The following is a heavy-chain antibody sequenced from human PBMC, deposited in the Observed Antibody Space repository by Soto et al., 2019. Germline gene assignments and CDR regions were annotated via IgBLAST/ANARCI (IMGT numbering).Heavy chain of an antibody. CDR1: GFTFSSYA. CDR3: ARALRDGPYYYYGMDV. Sequence: QVQLVESGGGVVQPGRSLRLSCAASGFTFSSYAMHWVRQAPGKGLEWVAVISYDGSNKYYADSVKGRFTISRDNSKNTLYLQMNSLRAEDTAVYYCARALRDGPYYYYGMDVWGHGTTVTVSS. J-gene: IGHJ6*02. V-gene: IGHV3-30-3*01. CDR2: ISYDGSNK.